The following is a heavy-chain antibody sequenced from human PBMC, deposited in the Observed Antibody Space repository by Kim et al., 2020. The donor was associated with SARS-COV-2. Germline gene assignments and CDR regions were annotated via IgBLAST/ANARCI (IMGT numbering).Heavy chain of an antibody. Sequence: GGSLRLSCAASGFIFSDYSMTWVRQAPGKGLEWIAYISSGSSSIVYADSVKGRFTISRDNAKNSLFLQLNSLRDEDTGIYYCARDISTPLVSGGGYWGQG. V-gene: IGHV3-48*02. CDR2: ISSGSSSI. J-gene: IGHJ4*02. D-gene: IGHD1-26*01. CDR1: GFIFSDYS. CDR3: ARDISTPLVSGGGY.